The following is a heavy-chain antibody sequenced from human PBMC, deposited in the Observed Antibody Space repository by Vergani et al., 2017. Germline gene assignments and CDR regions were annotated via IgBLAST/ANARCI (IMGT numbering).Heavy chain of an antibody. V-gene: IGHV3-33*06. Sequence: QVQLVASGGGVVQPGRSLRLSCAASGFTFSSYGMHWVRRAPGTGLEWVAVIWYDGSNKYYADSVKGRFTISRDNSKNTLYPQMNSLRAEDTAVYYCAKDSMVDPDYCDYWGQGTLVTVSS. D-gene: IGHD2-8*01. CDR2: IWYDGSNK. J-gene: IGHJ4*02. CDR1: GFTFSSYG. CDR3: AKDSMVDPDYCDY.